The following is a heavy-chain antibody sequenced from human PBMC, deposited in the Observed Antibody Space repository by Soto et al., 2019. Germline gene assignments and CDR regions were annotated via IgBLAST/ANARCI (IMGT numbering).Heavy chain of an antibody. Sequence: GGSLRLSCAASGFASGFAFSSHAMTWVRQSPEKGLEWVSVVSGSGDYTQYADSVKGRFTISRDNSKNTLHLQMNSLRVEDTAIYYCAKDGADGAFFESGGRGTLVTVSS. CDR2: VSGSGDYT. D-gene: IGHD4-17*01. J-gene: IGHJ4*02. CDR3: AKDGADGAFFES. V-gene: IGHV3-23*01. CDR1: GFAFSSHA.